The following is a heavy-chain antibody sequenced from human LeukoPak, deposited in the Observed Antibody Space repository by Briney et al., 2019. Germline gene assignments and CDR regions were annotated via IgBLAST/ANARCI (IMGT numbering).Heavy chain of an antibody. CDR2: IYYSGST. D-gene: IGHD3-16*02. Sequence: SETLSLTCTVSGGSISSSSHYWGWIRQPPGKGLEWIGSIYYSGSTYYNPSLKSRVTISVDTSKNQFSLKLSSVTAADTAVYYCARHPITFGGVIVYYFDYWGQGTLVTVSS. CDR1: GGSISSSSHY. J-gene: IGHJ4*02. CDR3: ARHPITFGGVIVYYFDY. V-gene: IGHV4-39*01.